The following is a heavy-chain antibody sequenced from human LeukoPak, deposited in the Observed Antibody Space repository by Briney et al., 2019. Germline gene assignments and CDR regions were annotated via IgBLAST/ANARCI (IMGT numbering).Heavy chain of an antibody. Sequence: PGGSLRLSCEASGFTFDDYAMHWVRQAPGKGLEWVSGISWNSGSIGYADSVKGRFTISRDNAKNSLYLQMNSLRAEDTALYYCAKDKWELPLGPFDYWGQGTLVTVSS. V-gene: IGHV3-9*01. CDR2: ISWNSGSI. J-gene: IGHJ4*02. D-gene: IGHD1-26*01. CDR1: GFTFDDYA. CDR3: AKDKWELPLGPFDY.